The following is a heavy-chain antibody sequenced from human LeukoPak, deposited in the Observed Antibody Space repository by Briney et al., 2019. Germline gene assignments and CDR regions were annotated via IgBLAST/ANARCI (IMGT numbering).Heavy chain of an antibody. Sequence: GASLRLSCAASGFTFSSYAMSWVRQAPGKGLEWVSAISGSGGSTYYADSVKGRFTISRDNSKNTLYLQMNSLRVEDTAVYYCAKDVGSSGLLDYWGQGTLVTVSS. D-gene: IGHD6-19*01. V-gene: IGHV3-23*01. CDR1: GFTFSSYA. CDR3: AKDVGSSGLLDY. J-gene: IGHJ4*02. CDR2: ISGSGGST.